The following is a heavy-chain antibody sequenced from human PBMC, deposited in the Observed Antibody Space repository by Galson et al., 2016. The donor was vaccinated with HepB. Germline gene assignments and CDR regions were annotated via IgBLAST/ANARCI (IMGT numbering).Heavy chain of an antibody. Sequence: SLRLSCAASGFTFSGHGMHWVRQAPGKRLEWVAVIWYDGSESEYLDSVQGRFTVSRDNSKKTLYLQMDSLRNDDTAVYYCARGKGADYKDAFVLWGQGTRFTVSS. D-gene: IGHD4-11*01. CDR1: GFTFSGHG. J-gene: IGHJ3*01. CDR3: ARGKGADYKDAFVL. V-gene: IGHV3-33*01. CDR2: IWYDGSES.